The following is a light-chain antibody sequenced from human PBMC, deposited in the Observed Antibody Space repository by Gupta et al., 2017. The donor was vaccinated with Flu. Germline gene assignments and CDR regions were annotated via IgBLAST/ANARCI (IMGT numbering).Light chain of an antibody. J-gene: IGKJ2*01. CDR3: MQGTRWPYA. V-gene: IGKV2-30*02. CDR1: QSLVHRNGNTY. CDR2: KVS. Sequence: VTLGQPASISCRSSQSLVHRNGNTYVHWFHQRPGQSPRRRIYKVSNRDSGVPDRFSGSGSGTDFTLKISRVEADDVGVYYCMQGTRWPYALCQGTKLE.